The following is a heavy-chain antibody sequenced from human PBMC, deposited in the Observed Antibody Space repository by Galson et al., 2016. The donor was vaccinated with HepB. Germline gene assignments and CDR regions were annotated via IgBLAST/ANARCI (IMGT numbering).Heavy chain of an antibody. CDR1: GDSISRSYF. D-gene: IGHD6-13*01. CDR2: IYYTGST. V-gene: IGHV4-39*02. CDR3: TRERWPADY. Sequence: ETLSLTCTVSGDSISRSYFWGWIRQPPGKGLEWIGNIYYTGSTYYNPSLKSRVTMSADTSKNQFSLHLRSVTAADTAVYYCTRERWPADYWGQGTLVAVSS. J-gene: IGHJ4*02.